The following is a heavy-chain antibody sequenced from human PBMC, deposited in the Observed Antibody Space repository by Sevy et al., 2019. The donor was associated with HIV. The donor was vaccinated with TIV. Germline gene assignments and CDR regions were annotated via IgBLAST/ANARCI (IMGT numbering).Heavy chain of an antibody. V-gene: IGHV1-2*02. J-gene: IGHJ5*02. CDR3: AREGVYCSGGRCKPGGWFDP. CDR1: AYTFTGYY. Sequence: ASVKVSCKASAYTFTGYYMHWVRQAPGQGLEWMGWINPNSSGTNYAQKFQGRVTMTRDTSISTAYMELGRLRSDDTAVNYCAREGVYCSGGRCKPGGWFDPWGQGTLVTVSS. CDR2: INPNSSGT. D-gene: IGHD2-15*01.